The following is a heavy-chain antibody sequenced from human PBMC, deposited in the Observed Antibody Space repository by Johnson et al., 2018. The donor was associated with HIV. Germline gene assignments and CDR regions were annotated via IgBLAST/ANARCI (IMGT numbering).Heavy chain of an antibody. CDR1: GFTFSNYG. V-gene: IGHV3-33*01. CDR3: ARGVRGVIYGWVVFDI. Sequence: QVQLVESGGGVVQSGRSLRLSCAASGFTFSNYGMHWVRQAPGKGLEWVAVIWYDGSEKYYVDSVKGRFTISRDNAKNSLYLQMNNLRAEDTAVYNCARGVRGVIYGWVVFDIWGQGTMVTVSS. CDR2: IWYDGSEK. J-gene: IGHJ3*02. D-gene: IGHD3-10*01.